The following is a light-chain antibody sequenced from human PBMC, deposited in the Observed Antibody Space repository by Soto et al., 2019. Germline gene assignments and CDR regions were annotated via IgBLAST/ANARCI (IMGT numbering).Light chain of an antibody. CDR1: SSDVGGYNY. CDR3: SSYTNGSLYV. Sequence: QSALTQPASVSGSPGQSITISCTGTSSDVGGYNYVSWYQEHPGKAPKLMIYEVSNRPSGVSNRFSGSKSGNTASLTISGLQAEDEADYYCSSYTNGSLYVFGTGTKLTFL. CDR2: EVS. J-gene: IGLJ1*01. V-gene: IGLV2-14*01.